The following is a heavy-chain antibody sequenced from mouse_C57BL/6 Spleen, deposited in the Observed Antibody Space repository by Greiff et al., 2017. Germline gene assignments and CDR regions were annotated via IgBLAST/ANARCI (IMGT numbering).Heavy chain of an antibody. D-gene: IGHD2-1*01. CDR2: INPNNGGT. Sequence: DVKLQESGPELVKPGASVKMSCKASGYTFTDYNMHWVKQSHGKSLEWIGYINPNNGGTSYNQKFKGKATLTVNKSSSTAYMELRSLTSEDSAVYYCARTVLYPAAMDYWGQGTSVTVSS. V-gene: IGHV1-22*01. CDR1: GYTFTDYN. J-gene: IGHJ4*01. CDR3: ARTVLYPAAMDY.